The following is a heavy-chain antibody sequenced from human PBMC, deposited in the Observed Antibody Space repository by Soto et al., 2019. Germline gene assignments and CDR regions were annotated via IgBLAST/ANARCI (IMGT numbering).Heavy chain of an antibody. CDR1: GFTFTSHA. D-gene: IGHD6-19*01. CDR3: AKAGLPVAGNYFDY. Sequence: PGGSLRLSCAASGFTFTSHAMSWVRLAPGTGLEWLAAISGSAGHTYYADSVKGRFTISRDSSENTLYLQMFSLRAEDTAVYYCAKAGLPVAGNYFDYWGQGILVTVSS. CDR2: ISGSAGHT. V-gene: IGHV3-23*01. J-gene: IGHJ4*02.